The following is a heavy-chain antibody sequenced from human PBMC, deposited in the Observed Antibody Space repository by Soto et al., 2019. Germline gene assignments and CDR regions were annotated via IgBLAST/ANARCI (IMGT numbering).Heavy chain of an antibody. D-gene: IGHD1-26*01. J-gene: IGHJ4*02. CDR2: ISSSSSTI. CDR1: GFTFSSYS. CDR3: AREGLSHYSGSYFDY. V-gene: IGHV3-48*02. Sequence: GGSLRLSCAASGFTFSSYSMNWVRQAPGKGLEWVSYISSSSSTIYYADSVKGRFTISRDNAKNSLYLQMNSLRDEDTAVYYCAREGLSHYSGSYFDYWGQGTLVTVSS.